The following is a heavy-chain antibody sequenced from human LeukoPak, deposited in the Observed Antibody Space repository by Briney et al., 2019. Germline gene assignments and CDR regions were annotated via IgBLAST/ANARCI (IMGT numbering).Heavy chain of an antibody. CDR3: VREEGMGYLQAFDI. J-gene: IGHJ3*02. Sequence: PGGSLRLSCAASGFTFSDHYMDWVRQAPGKGLEWVGRIKNEANSYTTHYAASVRGRFIISRDDSKNSLDLLMNSLKTEDTALYYCVREEGMGYLQAFDIWGQGTMVTVSP. CDR1: GFTFSDHY. V-gene: IGHV3-72*01. CDR2: IKNEANSYTT. D-gene: IGHD2-8*01.